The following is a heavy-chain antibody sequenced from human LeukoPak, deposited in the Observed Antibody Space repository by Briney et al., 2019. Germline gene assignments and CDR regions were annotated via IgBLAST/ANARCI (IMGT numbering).Heavy chain of an antibody. CDR1: GFTFSSYW. J-gene: IGHJ4*02. Sequence: SGGSLRLPCAASGFTFSSYWMSWVRQAPGKGLEWVSAISGSGGSTYYADSVKGRFTISRDNSKNTLYLQMNSLRAEDTAVYYCAQVPMYSSGPPGDYWGQGTLVTVSS. CDR2: ISGSGGST. CDR3: AQVPMYSSGPPGDY. D-gene: IGHD6-19*01. V-gene: IGHV3-23*01.